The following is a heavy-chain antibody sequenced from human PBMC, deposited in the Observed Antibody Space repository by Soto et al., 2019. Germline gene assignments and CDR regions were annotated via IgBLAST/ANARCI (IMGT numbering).Heavy chain of an antibody. CDR1: GYTFTGYY. J-gene: IGHJ6*02. V-gene: IGHV1-2*02. CDR3: ASALSPIAVAGNYYYGMDV. CDR2: INPNSGGT. D-gene: IGHD6-19*01. Sequence: ASVKVSCKASGYTFTGYYTHWVRQAPGQGLEWMGWINPNSGGTNYAQKFQGRVTMTRDTSISTAYMELSRLRSDDTAVYYCASALSPIAVAGNYYYGMDVWGQGTTVTVSS.